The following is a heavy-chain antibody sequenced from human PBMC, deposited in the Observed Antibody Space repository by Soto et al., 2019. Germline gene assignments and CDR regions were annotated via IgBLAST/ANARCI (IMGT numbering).Heavy chain of an antibody. CDR3: ARELGVRWYRPVANAPYGMDV. Sequence: QVQLVESGGGVVQPGRSLRLSCAASGFTFSSYAMHWVRQAPGKGLEWVAVISYDGSNKYYADSVKGRFTISRDNSKNTLYLQMNSLRAEDTAVYYCARELGVRWYRPVANAPYGMDVWGQGTTVTVSS. CDR2: ISYDGSNK. J-gene: IGHJ6*02. V-gene: IGHV3-30-3*01. D-gene: IGHD2-15*01. CDR1: GFTFSSYA.